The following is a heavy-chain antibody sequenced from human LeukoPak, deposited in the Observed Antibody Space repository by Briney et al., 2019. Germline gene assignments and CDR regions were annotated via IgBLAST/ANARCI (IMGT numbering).Heavy chain of an antibody. D-gene: IGHD4-23*01. CDR2: INPSGGST. Sequence: GASVKVSCKASGYSFTGYYIHWVRQAPGQGLEWMGIINPSGGSTSYAQKFQGRVTMTRDTSTSTVYMELSSLRSEDTAVYYCASSLDYGGNSGYYYYYMDVWGKGTTVTISS. J-gene: IGHJ6*03. V-gene: IGHV1-46*01. CDR3: ASSLDYGGNSGYYYYYMDV. CDR1: GYSFTGYY.